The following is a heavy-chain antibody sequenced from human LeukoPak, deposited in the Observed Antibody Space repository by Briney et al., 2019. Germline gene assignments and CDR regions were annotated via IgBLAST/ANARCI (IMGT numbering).Heavy chain of an antibody. Sequence: PGGSLRLSCAASGFTVSFNYMSWVRQAPGKGLEWISVIYSGGSTYYADSGKGRFTISRDDSKNTLYLQMNSLRAEDTAINYCARAQWRTYSYYYMDVWGKGTTVTVSS. CDR2: IYSGGST. J-gene: IGHJ6*03. V-gene: IGHV3-53*01. CDR1: GFTVSFNY. D-gene: IGHD6-19*01. CDR3: ARAQWRTYSYYYMDV.